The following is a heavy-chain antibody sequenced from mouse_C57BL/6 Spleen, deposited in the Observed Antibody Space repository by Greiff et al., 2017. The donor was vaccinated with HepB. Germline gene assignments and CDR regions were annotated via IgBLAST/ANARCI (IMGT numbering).Heavy chain of an antibody. Sequence: VQVVESGPGLVKPSQSLSLTCSVTGYSITSGYYWNWIRQFPGNKLEWMGYISYDGSNNYNPSLKNRISITRDTSKNQFFLKLNSVTTEDTATYYCASPPHYYYGSSPYFDVWGTGTTVTVSS. CDR2: ISYDGSN. V-gene: IGHV3-6*01. CDR1: GYSITSGYY. J-gene: IGHJ1*03. CDR3: ASPPHYYYGSSPYFDV. D-gene: IGHD1-1*01.